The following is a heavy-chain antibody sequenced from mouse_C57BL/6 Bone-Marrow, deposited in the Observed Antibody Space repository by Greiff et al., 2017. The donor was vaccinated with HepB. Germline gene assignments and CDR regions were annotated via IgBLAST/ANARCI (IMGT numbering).Heavy chain of an antibody. CDR2: INPNNGGT. J-gene: IGHJ1*03. D-gene: IGHD2-3*01. V-gene: IGHV1-26*01. CDR1: GYTFTDYY. CDR3: ARKEIYDGYYWYFDV. Sequence: EVQLQQSGPELVKPGASVKISCKASGYTFTDYYMNWVKQSHGKSLEWIGDINPNNGGTSYNQKFKGKATLTVDKSSSTAYMELRSLTSEDSAVYYCARKEIYDGYYWYFDVWGTGTTVTVSS.